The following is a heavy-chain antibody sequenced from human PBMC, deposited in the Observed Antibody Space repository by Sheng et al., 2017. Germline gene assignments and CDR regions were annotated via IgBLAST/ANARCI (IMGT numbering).Heavy chain of an antibody. CDR2: ISGDVANT. Sequence: EVQLLESGGGLVQPGGSLRLSCAASGLTFRSYRSYAMSWVRQAPGKGLEWASTISGDVANTHYADSVKGRFTISRDNRKNTLYLQMNSLRVEDTAVYFCAKDRAPVANDAFD. D-gene: IGHD2-15*01. V-gene: IGHV3-23*01. CDR3: AKDRAPVANDAFD. CDR1: GLTFRSYRSYA. J-gene: IGHJ3*01.